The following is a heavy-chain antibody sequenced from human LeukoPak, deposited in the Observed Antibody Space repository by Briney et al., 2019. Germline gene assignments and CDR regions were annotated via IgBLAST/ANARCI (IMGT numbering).Heavy chain of an antibody. Sequence: GGSLRLSCAASGFTFSSYWMDWVRQAPGKGLEWVANLKPDGRDKYYTDSVKGRFTISRDNAKGSLYLQMNSLRVEDTAVYYCVRDLDFWGQGTLVTVSS. CDR1: GFTFSSYW. V-gene: IGHV3-7*05. J-gene: IGHJ4*02. CDR3: VRDLDF. CDR2: LKPDGRDK.